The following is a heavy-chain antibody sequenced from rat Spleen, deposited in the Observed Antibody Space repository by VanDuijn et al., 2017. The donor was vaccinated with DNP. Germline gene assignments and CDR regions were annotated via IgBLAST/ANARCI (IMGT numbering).Heavy chain of an antibody. CDR3: ARHVLPLRVWDY. D-gene: IGHD4-1*01. V-gene: IGHV5-22*01. Sequence: EVQLVESGGGVVQPGRSLKLSCAASGFTFSDYYMAWVRQVPTKGLEWVAYTNYAGGSTYNGDSVKGRFTISRDNAKSTLYLQMNSLRSEDMATYYCARHVLPLRVWDYWGQGVMVTVSS. CDR1: GFTFSDYY. J-gene: IGHJ2*01. CDR2: TNYAGGST.